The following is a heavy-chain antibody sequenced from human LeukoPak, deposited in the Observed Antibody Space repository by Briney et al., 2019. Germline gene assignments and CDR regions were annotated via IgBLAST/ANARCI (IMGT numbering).Heavy chain of an antibody. CDR1: NGSIISGPDY. D-gene: IGHD5-12*01. CDR2: ISGTA. CDR3: ARGGSVLTYFDY. J-gene: IGHJ4*02. Sequence: SKTLSLTCSVSNGSIISGPDYWSWIRQSAGKGLEWIGHISGTANYNPSLKSRLTISADTSKNQFSLKLTSVTAADTAVYYCARGGSVLTYFDYWGQGILVTVSA. V-gene: IGHV4-61*09.